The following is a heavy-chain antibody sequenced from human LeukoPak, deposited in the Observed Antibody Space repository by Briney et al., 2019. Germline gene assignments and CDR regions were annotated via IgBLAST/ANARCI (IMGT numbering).Heavy chain of an antibody. J-gene: IGHJ4*02. CDR1: GFTFSSYA. D-gene: IGHD6-19*01. Sequence: PGRSLRLSCAASGFTFSSYAMHWVRQAPGKGLEYVSAISSNGGNTFYANSVKGRFTVSRDSSKSTLYLQMGSLRPEDTAVYYCARVPNSSGWSTFDYWGLGTLVTVSS. CDR2: ISSNGGNT. CDR3: ARVPNSSGWSTFDY. V-gene: IGHV3-64*01.